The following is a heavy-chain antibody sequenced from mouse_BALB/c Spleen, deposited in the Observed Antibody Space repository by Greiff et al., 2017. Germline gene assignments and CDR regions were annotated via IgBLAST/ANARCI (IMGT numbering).Heavy chain of an antibody. CDR3: TRSGDFRRGYAMDY. J-gene: IGHJ4*01. D-gene: IGHD3-1*01. CDR1: GYTFTSYW. CDR2: IYPSDSYT. Sequence: QVQLQQPGAELVRPGASVKLSCKASGYTFTSYWINWVKQRPGQGLEWIGNIYPSDSYTNYNQKFKDKATLTVDKSSSTAYMQLSSPTSEDSAVYYCTRSGDFRRGYAMDYWGQGTSVTVSS. V-gene: IGHV1-69*02.